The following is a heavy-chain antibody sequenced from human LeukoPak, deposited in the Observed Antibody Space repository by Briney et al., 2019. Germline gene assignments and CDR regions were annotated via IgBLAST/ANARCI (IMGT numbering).Heavy chain of an antibody. Sequence: SETLSLTCTVSGGPISSGGYYWSWIRQHPGKGLEWIGYIYYSGSTYYNPSLKSRVTISVDTSKNQFSLKLSSVTAADTAVYYCARGGYCSGGSCRKGLDYWGQGTLVTVSS. D-gene: IGHD2-15*01. CDR1: GGPISSGGYY. V-gene: IGHV4-31*03. J-gene: IGHJ4*02. CDR2: IYYSGST. CDR3: ARGGYCSGGSCRKGLDY.